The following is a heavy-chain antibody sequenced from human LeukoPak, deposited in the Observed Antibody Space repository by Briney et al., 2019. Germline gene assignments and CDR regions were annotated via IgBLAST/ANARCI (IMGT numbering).Heavy chain of an antibody. CDR2: ITGSGGST. J-gene: IGHJ4*02. D-gene: IGHD3-3*01. CDR3: ARVDDFWSGYYSDH. CDR1: GFTFSSFP. Sequence: GGSLRLSCAASGFTFSSFPMSWVRQAPGKGLEWVSTITGSGGSTYYADSVKGRFTISRDNAKNSLYLQMNSLRADDTAVYFCARVDDFWSGYYSDHWGQGSLVTVSS. V-gene: IGHV3-23*01.